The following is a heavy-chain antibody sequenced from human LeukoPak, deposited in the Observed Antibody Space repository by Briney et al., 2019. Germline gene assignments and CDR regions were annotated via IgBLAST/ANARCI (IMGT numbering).Heavy chain of an antibody. V-gene: IGHV3-7*01. J-gene: IGHJ4*02. CDR1: GFTFSSYW. Sequence: GGSLRLSCAASGFTFSSYWMSWVRQAPGKGLEWVANIKQDGSEKYYVDSVKGRFTISRDNAKNSLYLQMNSLRAEDTAVYYCARDRVGYPKYYFDYWGQGTLVTVSS. CDR3: ARDRVGYPKYYFDY. D-gene: IGHD5-12*01. CDR2: IKQDGSEK.